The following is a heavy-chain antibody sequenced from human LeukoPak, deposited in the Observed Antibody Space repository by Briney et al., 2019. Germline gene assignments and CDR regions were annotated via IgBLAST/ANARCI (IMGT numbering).Heavy chain of an antibody. Sequence: GRSLRLSCAASGFTFSSYGMHWVRQAPGKGLEWVAVIWYDGSNKYYADSVKGRFTISRDNSKNTLYLQMDSLRAEDTAVYYCAKGGVLGRRQIAAATFDYWGQGTLVTVSS. J-gene: IGHJ4*02. V-gene: IGHV3-33*06. CDR1: GFTFSSYG. CDR2: IWYDGSNK. CDR3: AKGGVLGRRQIAAATFDY. D-gene: IGHD6-13*01.